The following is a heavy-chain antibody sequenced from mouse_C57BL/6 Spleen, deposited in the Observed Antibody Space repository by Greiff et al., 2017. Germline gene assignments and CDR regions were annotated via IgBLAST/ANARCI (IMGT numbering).Heavy chain of an antibody. CDR2: IYPSDSET. V-gene: IGHV1-61*01. Sequence: QVQLQQPGAELVRPGSSVKLSCKASGYTFTSYWMDWVKQRPGQGLEWIGNIYPSDSETHYNQKFKDKATLTVDKSSSTAYMQLSSLTSEDSAVYYCARSATGNGYWGQGTTLTVSA. CDR1: GYTFTSYW. CDR3: ARSATGNGY. D-gene: IGHD4-1*01. J-gene: IGHJ2*01.